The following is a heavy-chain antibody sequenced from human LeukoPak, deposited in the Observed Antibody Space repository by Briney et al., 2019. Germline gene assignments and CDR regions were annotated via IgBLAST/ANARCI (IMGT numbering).Heavy chain of an antibody. CDR3: ARGDYYGSGSRYFDY. CDR1: GGSISSYY. D-gene: IGHD3-10*01. CDR2: IYTSGST. J-gene: IGHJ4*02. V-gene: IGHV4-4*07. Sequence: SETLSLTCTVSGGSISSYYWSWIRQPAGKGLEWIGRIYTSGSTNYNPSLKSRVTISVDTSKNQFSLKLSSVTAADTAVYYCARGDYYGSGSRYFDYWGQGTLVTVSS.